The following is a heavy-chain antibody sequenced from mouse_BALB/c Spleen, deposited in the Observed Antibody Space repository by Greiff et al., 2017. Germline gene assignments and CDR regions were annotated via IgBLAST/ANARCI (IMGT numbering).Heavy chain of an antibody. D-gene: IGHD2-3*01. Sequence: DVKLVESGGGLVQPGGSLKLSCAASGFDFSRYWMGWVRQAPGKGLEWIGEINPDSSTINYTPSLKDKFIISRDNAKNTLYLQMSKVRAEDTALYYCARGGWLLPFDYWGQGTTLTVSS. CDR2: INPDSSTI. CDR3: ARGGWLLPFDY. J-gene: IGHJ2*01. CDR1: GFDFSRYW. V-gene: IGHV4-1*02.